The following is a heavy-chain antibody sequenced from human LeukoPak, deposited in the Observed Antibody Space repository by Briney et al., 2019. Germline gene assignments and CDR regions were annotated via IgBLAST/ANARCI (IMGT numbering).Heavy chain of an antibody. Sequence: GGSLRLSCAASGFTFSGYGMHWVRQAPGKGLEWVAFVRYDSSNKYYADSVKGRFTVSRDNSKNTLYLQMNSLRVEDTAVYYCAKERPGTTSFDYWGQGTLVTVSS. CDR1: GFTFSGYG. CDR2: VRYDSSNK. CDR3: AKERPGTTSFDY. V-gene: IGHV3-30*02. D-gene: IGHD1-1*01. J-gene: IGHJ4*02.